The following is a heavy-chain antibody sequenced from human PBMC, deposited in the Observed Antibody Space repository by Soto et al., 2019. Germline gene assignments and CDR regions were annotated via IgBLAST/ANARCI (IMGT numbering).Heavy chain of an antibody. J-gene: IGHJ4*02. CDR3: AKDISHYYDSSGYEY. D-gene: IGHD3-22*01. CDR1: GFTFDGYA. Sequence: GGSLRLSCAASGFTFDGYAMHWVRQAPGKGLEWVSGISWNSGSIGYADSVKGRFTIARDNAKNFLYLQMNSLRAEDTGIYYCAKDISHYYDSSGYEYWGQGTLVTVLL. CDR2: ISWNSGSI. V-gene: IGHV3-9*01.